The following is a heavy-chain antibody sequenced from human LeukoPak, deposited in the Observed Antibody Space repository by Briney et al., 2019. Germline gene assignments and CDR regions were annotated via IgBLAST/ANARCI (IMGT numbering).Heavy chain of an antibody. V-gene: IGHV4-30-2*01. CDR1: GGSISSGGYY. Sequence: SETLSLTCTVSGGSISSGGYYWSWIRQPPGKGLEWIGYIYHSGSTYYNPSLKSRVTLSVDRSKNQFSLKLSSVTAADTAVYYCARVLGVVVPAAMGWFDPWGQGTLVTVSS. J-gene: IGHJ5*02. CDR2: IYHSGST. D-gene: IGHD2-2*01. CDR3: ARVLGVVVPAAMGWFDP.